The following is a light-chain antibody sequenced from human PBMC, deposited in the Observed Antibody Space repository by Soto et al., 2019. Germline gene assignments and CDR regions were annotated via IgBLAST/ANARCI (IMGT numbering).Light chain of an antibody. CDR1: GSNIGAGYD. J-gene: IGLJ1*01. V-gene: IGLV1-40*01. CDR2: ANI. CDR3: QSYDSSLSGYV. Sequence: QSVLTQPPSVSGAPGQRVTISCTGSGSNIGAGYDVHWYQQLPGTAPKLLIFANINRPSGVPDRFSGSKSGASASLAITGLRAEDEADYYCQSYDSSLSGYVFGTGTKLTVL.